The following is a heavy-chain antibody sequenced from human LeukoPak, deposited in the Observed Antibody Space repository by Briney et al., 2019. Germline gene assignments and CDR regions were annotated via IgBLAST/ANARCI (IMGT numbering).Heavy chain of an antibody. V-gene: IGHV4-30-4*01. CDR3: ARDHKRGMGFGELRYYYYYGMDV. Sequence: KPPQTLSLTCTVSGGSISSGDYYWSWIRQPPGKGLEWSGCIYYSASTYYNPSLKSRVTISVDTSKNQFSLKLSSVTAADTAVYYCARDHKRGMGFGELRYYYYYGMDVWGQGTTVTVSS. CDR2: IYYSAST. J-gene: IGHJ6*02. CDR1: GGSISSGDYY. D-gene: IGHD3-10*01.